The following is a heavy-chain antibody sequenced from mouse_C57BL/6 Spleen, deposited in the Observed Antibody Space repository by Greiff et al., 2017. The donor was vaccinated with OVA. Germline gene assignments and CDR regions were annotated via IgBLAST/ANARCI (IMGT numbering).Heavy chain of an antibody. V-gene: IGHV5-6*01. D-gene: IGHD4-1*01. Sequence: EVQLQESGGDLVKPGGSLKLSCAASGFTFSSYGMSWVRQTPDKRLEWVATISSGGSYTYYPDSVKGRFTISRDNAKNTLYLQMSSLKSEDTAMYYCARRWETGTGYFDVWGTGTTVTVSS. CDR3: ARRWETGTGYFDV. CDR2: ISSGGSYT. CDR1: GFTFSSYG. J-gene: IGHJ1*03.